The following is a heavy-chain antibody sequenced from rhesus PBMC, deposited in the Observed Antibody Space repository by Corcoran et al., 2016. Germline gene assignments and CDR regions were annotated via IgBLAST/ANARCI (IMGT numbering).Heavy chain of an antibody. V-gene: IGHV4-165*01. D-gene: IGHD7-45*01. CDR3: ARTPWGFSRFDY. Sequence: QVQLQESGPGLVKPSETLSLTCAVPGGSFSGYYWGWIRQPPGKGLEWVGYISGSKGSTDYNPSLKSRVTISTDTSKNQFSLKLSSVTAADTAVYYCARTPWGFSRFDYWGQGVLVTVSS. J-gene: IGHJ4*01. CDR2: ISGSKGST. CDR1: GGSFSGYY.